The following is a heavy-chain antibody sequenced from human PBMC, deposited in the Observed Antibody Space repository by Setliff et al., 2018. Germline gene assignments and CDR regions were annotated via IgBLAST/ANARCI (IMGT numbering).Heavy chain of an antibody. Sequence: SETLSLTCAVSGYSTSSGYYWGWIRQPPGKGLEWIGSIDHSGSTHYNPSLKSRVTISVDTAKNQFSLKLRSVTAADTAVYYCGRPLVGVTTGFENWGQGTLVTVSS. V-gene: IGHV4-38-2*01. CDR1: GYSTSSGYY. J-gene: IGHJ4*02. CDR3: GRPLVGVTTGFEN. CDR2: IDHSGST. D-gene: IGHD1-26*01.